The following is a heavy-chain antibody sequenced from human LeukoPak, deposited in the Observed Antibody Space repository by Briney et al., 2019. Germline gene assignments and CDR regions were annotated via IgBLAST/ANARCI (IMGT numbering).Heavy chain of an antibody. CDR1: GGSIISYY. J-gene: IGHJ4*02. CDR3: ARADVLRYFDWLDSGYYFDY. V-gene: IGHV4-59*01. Sequence: PSETLSLTCTVSGGSIISYYWSWIRQPPGEGLEWIGYIYYSGSTNYNPSLKSRVTISVDTSKNQFSLKLSSVTAADTAVYYCARADVLRYFDWLDSGYYFDYWGQGTLVTVSS. CDR2: IYYSGST. D-gene: IGHD3-9*01.